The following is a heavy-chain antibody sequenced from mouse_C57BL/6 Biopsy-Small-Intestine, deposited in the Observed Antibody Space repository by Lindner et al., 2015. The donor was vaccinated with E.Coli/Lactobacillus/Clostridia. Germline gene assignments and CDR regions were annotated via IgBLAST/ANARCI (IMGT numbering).Heavy chain of an antibody. D-gene: IGHD5-5*01. V-gene: IGHV1-39*01. CDR2: INSNYDTT. Sequence: VQLQESGPELVKPGASVKISCKASGYSFTDYNMNWLKQNIGQSLEWIGVINSNYDTTVYNQKFKDKATFTVDRSSSTAFLNLHNLTSEDSAVFYCARGRLPNYFDYWGQGTTLTVSS. J-gene: IGHJ2*01. CDR3: ARGRLPNYFDY. CDR1: GYSFTDYN.